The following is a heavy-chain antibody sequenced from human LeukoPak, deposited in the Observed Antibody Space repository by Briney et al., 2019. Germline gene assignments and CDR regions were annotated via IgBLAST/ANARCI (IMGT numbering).Heavy chain of an antibody. CDR1: GGSFSAFF. Sequence: SETLSLTCAVSGGSFSAFFWRWLRQPPGKGLEWLGDVGHSGSADYNPSLKSRVTVSADPSKTQFSLKLSSVTAADTAVYYCARTSDPGGYYYYYYMDVWGKGTTVTVSS. CDR3: ARTSDPGGYYYYYYMDV. D-gene: IGHD3-16*01. J-gene: IGHJ6*03. CDR2: VGHSGSA. V-gene: IGHV4-34*01.